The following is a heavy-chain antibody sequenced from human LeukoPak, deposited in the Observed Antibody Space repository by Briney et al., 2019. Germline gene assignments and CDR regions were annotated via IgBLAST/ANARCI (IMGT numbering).Heavy chain of an antibody. CDR1: GFTFSSYE. CDR3: TREVGATL. D-gene: IGHD1-26*01. J-gene: IGHJ3*01. V-gene: IGHV3-49*04. CDR2: IRSKAYGGTT. Sequence: PGGSLRLSCAASGFTFSSYEMNWVRQAPGKGLEWVGFIRSKAYGGTTEYAASVKGRFTISRDDSKSIAYLQMNSLKTEDTAVYYCTREVGATLWGQGTMVTVSS.